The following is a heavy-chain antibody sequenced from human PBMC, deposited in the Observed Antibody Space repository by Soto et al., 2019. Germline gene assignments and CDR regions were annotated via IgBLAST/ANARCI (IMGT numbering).Heavy chain of an antibody. J-gene: IGHJ3*02. V-gene: IGHV3-7*01. D-gene: IGHD2-2*01. CDR1: GFPFSSYW. CDR2: IKQDGSEK. CDR3: ARCPVVVPAARWLGAFDI. Sequence: GSLRIPFAASGFPFSSYWMSWVRQAPGKGPEWVAHIKQDGSEKYYVDSVKGRLTIPRDKAKNSLYLQMNSLRAEDTAVYYCARCPVVVPAARWLGAFDIWGQGTMVTVSS.